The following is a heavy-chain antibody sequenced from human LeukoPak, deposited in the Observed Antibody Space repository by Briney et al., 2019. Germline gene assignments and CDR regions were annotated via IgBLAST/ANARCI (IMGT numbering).Heavy chain of an antibody. V-gene: IGHV1-46*01. CDR3: ARGPITMIVVVTIFDY. CDR2: INPSGGST. Sequence: ASVKVSCKVSGYTLTELSMHWVRQAPGKGLEWIGIINPSGGSTSYAQKFQGRVTMTRDTSTSTVYMELSSLRSEDTAVYYCARGPITMIVVVTIFDYWGQGTLVTVSS. J-gene: IGHJ4*02. CDR1: GYTLTELS. D-gene: IGHD3-22*01.